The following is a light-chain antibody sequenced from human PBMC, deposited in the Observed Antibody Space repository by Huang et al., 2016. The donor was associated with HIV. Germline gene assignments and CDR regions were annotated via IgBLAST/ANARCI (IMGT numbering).Light chain of an antibody. V-gene: IGKV3D-20*01. CDR2: DVS. J-gene: IGKJ1*01. Sequence: IVLTQSPATLSLSPGERATLSCGASHSIESEDVAWYQQKPGLAPRLLIDDVSSRAAGGPDRFSGSGSGTDFTLTIYRREPEDFAVYYCQQYVTSPWTFGQGTKVEIK. CDR3: QQYVTSPWT. CDR1: HSIESED.